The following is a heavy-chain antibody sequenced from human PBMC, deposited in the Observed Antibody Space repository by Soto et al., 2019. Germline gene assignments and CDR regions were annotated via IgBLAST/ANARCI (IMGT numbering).Heavy chain of an antibody. Sequence: SETLSLTCAVYGGSFSGYYWSWIRQPPGKGLEWIGEINHSGSTNYNPSLKSRVTISVDTSKNQFSLKLSSVTAADTAVYYCARERAVAGTRTGDAFDIWGQGTMVTVSS. CDR3: ARERAVAGTRTGDAFDI. V-gene: IGHV4-34*01. D-gene: IGHD6-19*01. CDR2: INHSGST. CDR1: GGSFSGYY. J-gene: IGHJ3*02.